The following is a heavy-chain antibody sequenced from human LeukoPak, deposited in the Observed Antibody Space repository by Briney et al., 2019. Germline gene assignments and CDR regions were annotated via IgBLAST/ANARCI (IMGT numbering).Heavy chain of an antibody. CDR3: AKGSPLDVWGSYRPFDY. CDR2: ISGSGGST. Sequence: GGSLRLSCAASGFTFSSYAMSWVRQPPGKGLEWVSAISGSGGSTYYADSVKGRFTISRDNSKNTLYLQMNSLRAEDTAVYYCAKGSPLDVWGSYRPFDYWGQGTLVTVSS. CDR1: GFTFSSYA. D-gene: IGHD3-16*02. J-gene: IGHJ4*02. V-gene: IGHV3-23*01.